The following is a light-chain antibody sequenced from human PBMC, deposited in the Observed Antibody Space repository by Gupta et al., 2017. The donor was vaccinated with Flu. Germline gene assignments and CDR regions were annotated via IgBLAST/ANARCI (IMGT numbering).Light chain of an antibody. Sequence: SYALTQPPSVSVSPGQTGRITCSGEDLGRAYVSWYHQKSGQAPVLVLYQDTKRPSGIPARFSGSNSGNIATLTITGTQATDEDVYFCQAWVSKIYVFGSGTKVTVL. J-gene: IGLJ1*01. CDR3: QAWVSKIYV. CDR2: QDT. CDR1: DLGRAY. V-gene: IGLV3-1*01.